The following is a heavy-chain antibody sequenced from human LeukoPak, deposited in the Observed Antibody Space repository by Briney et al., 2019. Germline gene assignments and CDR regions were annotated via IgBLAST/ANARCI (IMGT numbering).Heavy chain of an antibody. J-gene: IGHJ5*02. Sequence: SETLSLTCTVSGGSISGYYWSWIRQPPGKGLEWIGYIYYSGSTIYNPSLKSRVTMFVDTSKNQFSLKLRSVTAAETAVYYCARHKAPFFGNYTDWFDPWGQGTLVTVSS. D-gene: IGHD3-3*01. CDR2: IYYSGST. CDR3: ARHKAPFFGNYTDWFDP. CDR1: GGSISGYY. V-gene: IGHV4-59*08.